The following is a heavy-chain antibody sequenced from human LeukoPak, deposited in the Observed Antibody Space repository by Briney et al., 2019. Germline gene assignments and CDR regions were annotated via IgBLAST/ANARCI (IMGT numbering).Heavy chain of an antibody. CDR3: AREGTMVRGVLDY. Sequence: PSETLSLTCTVSGGSISSGDYYWSWIRQPPGKGLEWIGYIYYSGSTYYNPSLKSRVTISVDTSKNQFSLKLNSVTAADTAVYYCAREGTMVRGVLDYWGQGTLVTVSS. CDR2: IYYSGST. V-gene: IGHV4-30-4*01. CDR1: GGSISSGDYY. D-gene: IGHD3-10*01. J-gene: IGHJ4*02.